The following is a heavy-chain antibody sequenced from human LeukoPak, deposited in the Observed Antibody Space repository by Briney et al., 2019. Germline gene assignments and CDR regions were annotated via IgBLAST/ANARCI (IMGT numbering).Heavy chain of an antibody. J-gene: IGHJ4*02. CDR3: ARGFGSGWSTLFDY. CDR1: GGSFSGYY. V-gene: IGHV4-34*01. D-gene: IGHD6-19*01. CDR2: INHSGTT. Sequence: PSETLSLTCAVYGGSFSGYYWNWIRQSPGKGLEWIEEINHSGTTSYSPSLKSRVTISVDTSKNQFSLKLSSVTAADTTVYYCARGFGSGWSTLFDYWGQGTLVTVSS.